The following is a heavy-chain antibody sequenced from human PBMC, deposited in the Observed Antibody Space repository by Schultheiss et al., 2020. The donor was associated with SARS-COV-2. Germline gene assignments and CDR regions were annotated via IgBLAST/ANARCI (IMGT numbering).Heavy chain of an antibody. D-gene: IGHD3-10*01. CDR2: INSDGSST. Sequence: GGSLRLSCAASGFTFSSYAMSWVRQAPGKGLVWVSRINSDGSSTSYADSVKGRFTISRDNAKNTLYLQMNSLRAEDTAVYYCARDVYKSRAFTMVRGEESDYWGQGTLVTVSS. V-gene: IGHV3-74*01. CDR3: ARDVYKSRAFTMVRGEESDY. J-gene: IGHJ4*02. CDR1: GFTFSSYA.